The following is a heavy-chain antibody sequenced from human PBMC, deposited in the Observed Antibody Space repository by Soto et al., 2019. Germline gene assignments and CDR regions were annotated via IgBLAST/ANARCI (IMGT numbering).Heavy chain of an antibody. J-gene: IGHJ4*02. CDR2: ISGSGGST. V-gene: IGHV3-23*01. Sequence: EVQLLESGGGLVQPGGSLRLSCAASGFTFSSYAMSWVRQAPGKGLEWVSAISGSGGSTYYADSVKGRFTISRDNSKNTLYLQMNSLRAEDTAVYYCATSLLADFWSGYLPTYFDYWGQGTLVTVSS. CDR1: GFTFSSYA. CDR3: ATSLLADFWSGYLPTYFDY. D-gene: IGHD3-3*01.